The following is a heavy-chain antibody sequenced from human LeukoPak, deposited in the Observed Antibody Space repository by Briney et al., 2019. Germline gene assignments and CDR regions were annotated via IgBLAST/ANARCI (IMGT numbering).Heavy chain of an antibody. V-gene: IGHV3-7*01. CDR3: ATNAATGIIDY. CDR1: GFTFSGYW. J-gene: IGHJ4*02. Sequence: GGSLRLSCAASGFTFSGYWMSWVRQAPGKGLERVANIKQDGSEIYYVDSVKGRFTVSRDNAKNSLYLQMNSLRAEDTAVYYCATNAATGIIDYWGQGILVTVSS. D-gene: IGHD6-13*01. CDR2: IKQDGSEI.